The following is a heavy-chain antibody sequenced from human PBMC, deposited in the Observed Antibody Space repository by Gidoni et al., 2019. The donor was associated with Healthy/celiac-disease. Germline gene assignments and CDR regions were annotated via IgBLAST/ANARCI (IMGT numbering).Heavy chain of an antibody. CDR2: IIPILGIA. Sequence: QVQLVQSGAEVKKPGSSVKVSCKAYGGTFSSYAISWVRQAPGQGLEWMGRIIPILGIANYAQKFQGRVTITADKSTSTAYMELSSLRSEDTAVYYCARDSGEWELIDYWGQGTLVTVSS. D-gene: IGHD1-26*01. J-gene: IGHJ4*02. CDR3: ARDSGEWELIDY. V-gene: IGHV1-69*04. CDR1: GGTFSSYA.